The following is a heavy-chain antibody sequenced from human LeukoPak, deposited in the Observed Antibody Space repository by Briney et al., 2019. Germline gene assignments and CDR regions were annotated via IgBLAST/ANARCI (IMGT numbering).Heavy chain of an antibody. J-gene: IGHJ4*02. D-gene: IGHD3-22*01. Sequence: GGSLRLSCAASGFTFSAHAMSWARQAPGKGLEWVSAISGSGAYTYYADPVKGRFTISRDNSKNTLYLQMNSLRAEDTAVYYCAKHSSGYHQSFDFWGQGTLVTVSS. CDR1: GFTFSAHA. CDR3: AKHSSGYHQSFDF. CDR2: ISGSGAYT. V-gene: IGHV3-23*01.